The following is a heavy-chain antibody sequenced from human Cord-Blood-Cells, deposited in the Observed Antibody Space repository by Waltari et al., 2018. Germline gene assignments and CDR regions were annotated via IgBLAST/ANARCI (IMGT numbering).Heavy chain of an antibody. CDR1: GFPFSSSA. CDR3: ARDLGQPEYYFDY. Sequence: QVQLVESGGGVVQPGRSLRLSCAASGFPFSSSALHCVRQAPGKGLEWVAVISYDGSNKYYADSVKGRFTISRDNSKNTLYLQMNSLRAEDTAVYYCARDLGQPEYYFDYWGQGTLVTVSS. J-gene: IGHJ4*02. CDR2: ISYDGSNK. D-gene: IGHD2-2*01. V-gene: IGHV3-30-3*01.